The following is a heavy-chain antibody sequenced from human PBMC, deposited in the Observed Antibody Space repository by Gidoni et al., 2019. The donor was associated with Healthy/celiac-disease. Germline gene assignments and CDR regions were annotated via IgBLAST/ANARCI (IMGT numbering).Heavy chain of an antibody. CDR2: INHSGST. D-gene: IGHD3-9*01. V-gene: IGHV4-34*01. J-gene: IGHJ6*02. CDR3: ARDRNLTPRYYGMDV. Sequence: QVQLQQWGAGLLKPSETLSLTCSVYGGSFSGYYWSWIRQPPGKGLEWIGEINHSGSTNYNPSLKSRVTISVDTSKNQFSLKLSSVTAADTAVYYCARDRNLTPRYYGMDVWGQGTTVTVSS. CDR1: GGSFSGYY.